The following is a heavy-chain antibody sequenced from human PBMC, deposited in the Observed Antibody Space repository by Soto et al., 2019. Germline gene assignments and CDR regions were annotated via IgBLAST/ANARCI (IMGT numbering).Heavy chain of an antibody. CDR2: IIPIFGTA. J-gene: IGHJ6*02. CDR1: GGTFSSYA. Sequence: QVQLVQSGAEVKKPGSSVKVSCKASGGTFSSYAISWVRQAPGQGLEWMGGIIPIFGTANYAQKFQGRVTITADESMSTAYMELSSLRSEDTAVYYCARDPHLYSSSSFYYGMDVWGQGTTVTVSS. CDR3: ARDPHLYSSSSFYYGMDV. D-gene: IGHD6-6*01. V-gene: IGHV1-69*01.